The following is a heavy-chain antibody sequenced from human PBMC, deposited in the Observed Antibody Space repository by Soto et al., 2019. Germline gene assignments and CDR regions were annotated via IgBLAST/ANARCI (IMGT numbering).Heavy chain of an antibody. CDR1: GYTFTSYG. Sequence: ASVKVSCKASGYTFTSYGISWVRQAPGQGLEWMGWISAYNGNTNYAQKLQGRVTMTTDTSTSTAYMELRSLRSDDTAVYYCASAASYDFWSGYYHLAYFDYWGQGTLVTVSS. J-gene: IGHJ4*02. D-gene: IGHD3-3*01. CDR2: ISAYNGNT. CDR3: ASAASYDFWSGYYHLAYFDY. V-gene: IGHV1-18*01.